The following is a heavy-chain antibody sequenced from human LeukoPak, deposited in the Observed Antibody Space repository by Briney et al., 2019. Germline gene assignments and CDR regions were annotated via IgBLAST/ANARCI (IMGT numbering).Heavy chain of an antibody. J-gene: IGHJ4*02. CDR1: GGTFSSYA. D-gene: IGHD4-17*01. V-gene: IGHV1-69*06. CDR2: IIPIFGTA. CDR3: ARTSLTYGDYER. Sequence: SVKVSCKASGGTFSSYAISWVRQAPGQGLEWMGGIIPIFGTANYAQKFQGRVTITADKSTSTAYMELRSLRSDDTAMYYCARTSLTYGDYERWGQGTLVTVSS.